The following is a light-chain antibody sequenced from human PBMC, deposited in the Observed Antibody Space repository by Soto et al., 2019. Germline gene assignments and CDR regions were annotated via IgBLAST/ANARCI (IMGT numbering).Light chain of an antibody. J-gene: IGKJ4*01. CDR2: SAS. Sequence: DIQLTQSPSFLSASVGDTVTITCRASQVMSTYLAWYQQKPGKVPKLLIRSASTLQSGVPPRFSGGGSGTEFTLTISTLQPDDSGIYYCQQLNGYQLTFGGGTNVEIK. CDR3: QQLNGYQLT. CDR1: QVMSTY. V-gene: IGKV1-9*01.